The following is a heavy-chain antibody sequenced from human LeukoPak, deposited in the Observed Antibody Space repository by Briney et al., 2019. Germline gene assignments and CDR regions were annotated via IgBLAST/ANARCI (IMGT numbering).Heavy chain of an antibody. D-gene: IGHD1-1*01. Sequence: SVKVSCKASGGTFSSYAISWVRQAPRQGLEWMGGIIPIFGTANYAQKFQGRVTITADESTSTAYMELSSLRSEDTAVYYCARDKSGGTNWFDPWGQGTLVTVSS. CDR1: GGTFSSYA. J-gene: IGHJ5*02. CDR2: IIPIFGTA. V-gene: IGHV1-69*01. CDR3: ARDKSGGTNWFDP.